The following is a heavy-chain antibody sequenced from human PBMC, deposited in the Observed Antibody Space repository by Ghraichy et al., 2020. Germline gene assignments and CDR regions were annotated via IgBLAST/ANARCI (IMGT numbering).Heavy chain of an antibody. CDR3: ATGRIVGVNGWFDS. Sequence: KVSCKASGVTFNTLSINWVRQAPGQGLEWVGGILPLFSSPNYAQKFQGRVTIMADASTTTGYLSLNGLTSDDTAVYYCATGRIVGVNGWFDSWGQGTLVTVSS. CDR1: GVTFNTLS. D-gene: IGHD1-26*01. V-gene: IGHV1-69*01. J-gene: IGHJ5*01. CDR2: ILPLFSSP.